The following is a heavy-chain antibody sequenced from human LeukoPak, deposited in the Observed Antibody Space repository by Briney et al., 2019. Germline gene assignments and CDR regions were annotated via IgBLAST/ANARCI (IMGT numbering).Heavy chain of an antibody. CDR2: IYYSGST. CDR1: GGSISSYY. Sequence: SETLSLTCTVSGGSISSYYWSWIRQPPGKGLEWIGYIYYSGSTNYNSSLKSRVTISVDTSKNQFSLKLSSVTAADTAVYYCARRVVGAILDYWGQGTLVTVSS. CDR3: ARRVVGAILDY. V-gene: IGHV4-59*08. D-gene: IGHD1-26*01. J-gene: IGHJ4*02.